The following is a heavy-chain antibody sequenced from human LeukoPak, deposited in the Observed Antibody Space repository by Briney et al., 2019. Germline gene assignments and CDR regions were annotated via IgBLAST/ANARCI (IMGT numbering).Heavy chain of an antibody. CDR1: GFTFSNYW. D-gene: IGHD6-19*01. CDR2: IYSGGKT. Sequence: GGSLRLSCAVSGFTFSNYWMHWVRQAPGKGLVWVSVIYSGGKTYYADSVKGRFTISKDNFKNRLYLEMNSLRPEDTAVYYCASSSAWFLNYAMDVWGHGATVTVSS. CDR3: ASSSAWFLNYAMDV. V-gene: IGHV3-53*05. J-gene: IGHJ6*02.